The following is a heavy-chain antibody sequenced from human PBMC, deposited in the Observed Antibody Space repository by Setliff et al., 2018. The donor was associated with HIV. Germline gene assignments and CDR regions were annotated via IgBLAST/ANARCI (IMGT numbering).Heavy chain of an antibody. V-gene: IGHV7-4-1*02. D-gene: IGHD2-15*01. J-gene: IGHJ3*02. CDR2: INTNTGNP. CDR1: GYTFTSYA. CDR3: AREGGGNAAGGAFDI. Sequence: GASVKISCKASGYTFTSYAMNWVRQAPGQGLEWMGWINTNTGNPTYAQGFTGLFVFSLDTSVSTAYLQISSLKAEDTAVYYCAREGGGNAAGGAFDIWGQGTMVTVSS.